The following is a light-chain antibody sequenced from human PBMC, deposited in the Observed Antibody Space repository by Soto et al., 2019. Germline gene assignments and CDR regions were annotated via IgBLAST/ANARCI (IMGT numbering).Light chain of an antibody. J-gene: IGKJ4*01. CDR2: GAS. CDR1: QSVSSSY. Sequence: IGVTHSPGSLSLSPMERATRAVMGSQSVSSSYLAWYQQKPGQAPRLLIYGASSRATGIPDRFSGGGSGTDFTLTISRLEPQDFAVYYCQQFSSYPLTFGGGTKVDIK. CDR3: QQFSSYPLT. V-gene: IGKV3-20*01.